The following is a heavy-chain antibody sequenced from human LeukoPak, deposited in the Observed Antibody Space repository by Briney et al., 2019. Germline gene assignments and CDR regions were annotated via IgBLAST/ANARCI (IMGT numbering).Heavy chain of an antibody. CDR2: IYYSGST. Sequence: PSETLSLTCTVSGGSINSYYWDWIRQPPGKGLEWIGYIYYSGSTNYNPSLKSRVTISVATSKNQFSLKLSSVTAADTAVYYCARVLSVGSGSYFSYYFDNWGQGTLVTVSS. D-gene: IGHD3-10*01. J-gene: IGHJ4*02. V-gene: IGHV4-59*08. CDR3: ARVLSVGSGSYFSYYFDN. CDR1: GGSINSYY.